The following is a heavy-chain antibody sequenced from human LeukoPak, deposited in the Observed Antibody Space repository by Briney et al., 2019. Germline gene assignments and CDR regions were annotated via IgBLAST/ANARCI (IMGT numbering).Heavy chain of an antibody. CDR3: ARGTYSSGYYHYYYYGMDV. Sequence: SETLSLTCAVYGGSFSGYYWSWIRQPPGKGLEWIGEINHSGSTNYNPSLKSRVTISVDTSKNQFSRKLSSVTAAGTAVYYCARGTYSSGYYHYYYYGMDVWGQGTTVTVSS. V-gene: IGHV4-34*01. CDR1: GGSFSGYY. D-gene: IGHD3-22*01. CDR2: INHSGST. J-gene: IGHJ6*02.